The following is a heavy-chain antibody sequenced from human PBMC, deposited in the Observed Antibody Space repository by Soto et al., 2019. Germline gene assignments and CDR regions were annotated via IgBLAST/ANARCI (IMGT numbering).Heavy chain of an antibody. CDR1: GGSIETGGGY. J-gene: IGHJ3*02. Sequence: SQIQPLPRTVAGGSIETGGGYGSCNLKQQGRGLEWIVYIYYSGTTNYNPSLESRITVSLDTSKNQFSLKVFSVTAADTAVYYCERETVRGKDSEALDIWGQGTMVTVSS. CDR3: ERETVRGKDSEALDI. CDR2: IYYSGTT. V-gene: IGHV4-31*02. D-gene: IGHD2-21*01.